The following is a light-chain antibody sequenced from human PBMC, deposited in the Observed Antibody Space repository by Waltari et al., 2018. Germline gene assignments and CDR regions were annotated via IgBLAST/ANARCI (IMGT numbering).Light chain of an antibody. V-gene: IGKV1-13*02. CDR1: QNIGGD. CDR3: QQFNVYPLT. J-gene: IGKJ4*01. Sequence: QLTQLPPSLFASIGDRVTITCRASQNIGGDLTWYQQRPGEPPRLLIYDTYTLQGGVPSRFSGGVSGTDYPLTLSGLQPQDFATYYCQQFNVYPLTFGGGSKV. CDR2: DTY.